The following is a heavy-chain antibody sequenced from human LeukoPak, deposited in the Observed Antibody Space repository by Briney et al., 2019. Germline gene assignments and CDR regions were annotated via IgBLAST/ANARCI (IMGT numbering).Heavy chain of an antibody. CDR2: IYSGGNT. CDR3: ARDPGYSYGSYYGMDV. V-gene: IGHV3-53*05. CDR1: GFTVSGNY. Sequence: GGSLRLSCAASGFTVSGNYMSWVRQAPGKGLEWVSVIYSGGNTYYADSVKGRFTISRDNSKNTLYLQMNSLRAEDTAVYYCARDPGYSYGSYYGMDVWGQGTTVTVSS. J-gene: IGHJ6*02. D-gene: IGHD5-18*01.